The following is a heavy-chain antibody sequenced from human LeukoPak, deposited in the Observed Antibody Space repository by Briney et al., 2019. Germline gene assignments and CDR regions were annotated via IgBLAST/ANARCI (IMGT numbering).Heavy chain of an antibody. CDR2: IYYSGST. J-gene: IGHJ4*01. CDR1: GDSISSGDYY. D-gene: IGHD6-13*01. CDR3: ARVREATIAPFFDC. Sequence: SQTLSLTCTVSGDSISSGDYYWTWIRQHPGKGLEWIGCIYYSGSTYYNLSLKSRVIISADTSKNHFSLKLSSVTAADTAVYYCARVREATIAPFFDCCGQGILVTVSS. V-gene: IGHV4-31*03.